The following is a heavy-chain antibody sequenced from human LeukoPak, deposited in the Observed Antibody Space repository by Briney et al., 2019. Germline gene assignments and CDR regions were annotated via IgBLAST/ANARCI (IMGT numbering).Heavy chain of an antibody. Sequence: GASVKVSCKASGGTFSSYAISWVRQAPGQGLEWMGGIIPIFGTANYAQKFQGRVTITTDESTSTAYMELSSLRSEDTAVYYCARERATYYDFWSGYIDAFDIWGQGTMVTVSS. CDR1: GGTFSSYA. V-gene: IGHV1-69*05. J-gene: IGHJ3*02. CDR2: IIPIFGTA. CDR3: ARERATYYDFWSGYIDAFDI. D-gene: IGHD3-3*01.